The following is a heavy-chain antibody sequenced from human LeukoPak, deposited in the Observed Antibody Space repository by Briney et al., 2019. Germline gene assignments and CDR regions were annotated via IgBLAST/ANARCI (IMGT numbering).Heavy chain of an antibody. Sequence: SSVKVSCKASGGTFSSYTISWVRQAPGQGLEWMGGIIPILGIADYAQKFQGRVTITADKSTSTAYMELSSLRSEDTAVYYCAQMVGAVVPAAMVSWWFDPWGQGTLVTVSS. CDR1: GGTFSSYT. D-gene: IGHD2-2*01. J-gene: IGHJ5*02. CDR3: AQMVGAVVPAAMVSWWFDP. V-gene: IGHV1-69*02. CDR2: IIPILGIA.